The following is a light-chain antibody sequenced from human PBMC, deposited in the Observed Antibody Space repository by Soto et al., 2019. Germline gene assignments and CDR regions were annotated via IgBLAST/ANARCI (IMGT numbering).Light chain of an antibody. CDR3: QQSYSTPYT. J-gene: IGKJ2*01. CDR1: HNIDSN. CDR2: GAS. V-gene: IGKV3-15*01. Sequence: EVMMTQSPATLSMSPGERATLSCRASHNIDSNLAWYQQKPGQPPRLVIYGASTRATAIPARFSGSASGTEFTLTISSLQSEDFATYYCQQSYSTPYTFGQGTKLEIK.